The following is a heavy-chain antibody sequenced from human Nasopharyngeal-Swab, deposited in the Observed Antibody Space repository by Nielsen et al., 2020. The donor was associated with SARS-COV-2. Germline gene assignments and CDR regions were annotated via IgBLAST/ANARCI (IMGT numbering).Heavy chain of an antibody. V-gene: IGHV4-38-2*01. CDR3: ARHAAGEYQLTYYFDY. D-gene: IGHD2-2*01. Sequence: GSLRLSGAVSGYSISSGYYWGWIRQPPGRGLEWIGSIYHSGTTYYNPPLKSRFTISVNTPKNQFSLKLSSVTAADTAVYYCARHAAGEYQLTYYFDYWGQGTLVTVSS. J-gene: IGHJ4*02. CDR1: GYSISSGYY. CDR2: IYHSGTT.